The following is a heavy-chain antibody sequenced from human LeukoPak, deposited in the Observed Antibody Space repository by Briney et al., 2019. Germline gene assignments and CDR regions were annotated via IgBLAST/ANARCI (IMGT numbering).Heavy chain of an antibody. CDR2: IKQDGSEK. V-gene: IGHV3-7*01. Sequence: PGGSLRLSCAASGFTFSSYWMSWVRQAPGKGLEWVANIKQDGSEKYYVDSVKGRFTISRDNAKNSLYLQMNSLRAEDTAVYYCARGRITMVRGVIHYYYMDVWGKGTTVTISS. CDR3: ARGRITMVRGVIHYYYMDV. CDR1: GFTFSSYW. D-gene: IGHD3-10*01. J-gene: IGHJ6*03.